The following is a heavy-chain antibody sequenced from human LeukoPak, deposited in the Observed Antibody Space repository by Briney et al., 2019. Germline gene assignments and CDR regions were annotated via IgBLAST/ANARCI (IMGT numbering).Heavy chain of an antibody. J-gene: IGHJ4*02. CDR2: ISSNGGST. Sequence: GGSLRLSCSDSGFTFSSYAMHWVRQAPGKGLEYVSAISSNGGSTYYADSVKGRFTISRDNSKNTLYLQMNSLRAEDTAVYYCARDSPIAVAEGYWGQGTLVTVSS. D-gene: IGHD6-19*01. CDR1: GFTFSSYA. V-gene: IGHV3-64*04. CDR3: ARDSPIAVAEGY.